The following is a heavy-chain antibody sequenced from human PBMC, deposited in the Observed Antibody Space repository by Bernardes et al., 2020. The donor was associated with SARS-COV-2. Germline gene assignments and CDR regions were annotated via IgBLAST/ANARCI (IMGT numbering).Heavy chain of an antibody. Sequence: SETLSLTCTVSGDSISSDYWSWIRQPAGKGLEWIGRIYTSGSTNYNPSLKGRVTMSVDTSKNQFSLKLNSVTAADTAVYYCARFAVALDAFDIWGQGTMVTVSS. CDR1: GDSISSDY. D-gene: IGHD6-19*01. CDR2: IYTSGST. J-gene: IGHJ3*02. V-gene: IGHV4-4*07. CDR3: ARFAVALDAFDI.